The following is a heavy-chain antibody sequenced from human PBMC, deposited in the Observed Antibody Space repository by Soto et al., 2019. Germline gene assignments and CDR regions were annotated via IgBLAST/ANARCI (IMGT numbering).Heavy chain of an antibody. D-gene: IGHD5-12*01. CDR2: INAGNGNT. Sequence: ASVTVSCTSSGYTFTSYAMHWVRQAPGQRLEWMGWINAGNGNTKYSQKFQGRVTITRDTSASTAYMELSSLRSEDTAVYYCARADIVATGFDPWGQGTLVTVSS. CDR3: ARADIVATGFDP. V-gene: IGHV1-3*01. J-gene: IGHJ5*02. CDR1: GYTFTSYA.